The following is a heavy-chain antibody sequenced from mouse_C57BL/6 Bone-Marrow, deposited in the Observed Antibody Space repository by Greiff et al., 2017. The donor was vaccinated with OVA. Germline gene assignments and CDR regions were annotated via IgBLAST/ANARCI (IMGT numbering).Heavy chain of an antibody. V-gene: IGHV1-55*01. CDR2: IYPGSGST. CDR3: ARGESFWFFDYAMDY. J-gene: IGHJ4*01. CDR1: GYTFTSYW. D-gene: IGHD1-3*01. Sequence: QVQLKQPGAELVKPGASVKMSCKASGYTFTSYWITWVKQRPGQGLEWIGDIYPGSGSTNYNEKFKSKATLTVDTSSSTAYMQLSSLTSEDSAVYYCARGESFWFFDYAMDYWGQGTSVTVSS.